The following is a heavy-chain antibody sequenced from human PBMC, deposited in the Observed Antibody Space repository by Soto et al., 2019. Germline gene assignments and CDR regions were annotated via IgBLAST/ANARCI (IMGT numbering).Heavy chain of an antibody. J-gene: IGHJ6*02. CDR2: IYTSGST. Sequence: QVQLQESGPGLVKPSETLSLTCTVSGGSISSYYWSWIRQPAGKGLEWIGGIYTSGSTNYNPSLKSRVTMSVETSKNQFSLKLSSVTAADTAVYYCARDLGPNTAMVHYYYCGMDVWGQGTTVTVSS. CDR1: GGSISSYY. D-gene: IGHD5-18*01. V-gene: IGHV4-4*07. CDR3: ARDLGPNTAMVHYYYCGMDV.